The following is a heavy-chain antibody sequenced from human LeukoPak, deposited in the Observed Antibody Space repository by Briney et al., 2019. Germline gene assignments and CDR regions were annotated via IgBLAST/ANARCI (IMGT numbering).Heavy chain of an antibody. CDR2: IYYSGST. CDR1: GGSISSYY. Sequence: SETLSLTCTVSGGSISSYYWSWIRQPPGKGLEWIGYIYYSGSTNYNPSLKSRVTISVDTSKNQFSLKLSSVTAADTAVYYCARVLRGSGSYGAFDIWGQGTMVTVSS. J-gene: IGHJ3*02. CDR3: ARVLRGSGSYGAFDI. V-gene: IGHV4-59*01. D-gene: IGHD1-26*01.